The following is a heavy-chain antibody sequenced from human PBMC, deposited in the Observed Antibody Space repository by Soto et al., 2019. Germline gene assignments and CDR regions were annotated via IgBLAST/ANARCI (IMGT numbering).Heavy chain of an antibody. CDR2: IGTAGDT. V-gene: IGHV3-13*01. Sequence: RLSCAASGFTFGSYDMHWVRQATGKGLEWVSAIGTAGDTYYPGSVKGRFTISRENAKNSLYLQMNSLRAGDTAVYYCARGAYDFWSGYFWFDPWGQGTLVTVSS. D-gene: IGHD3-3*01. CDR3: ARGAYDFWSGYFWFDP. CDR1: GFTFGSYD. J-gene: IGHJ5*02.